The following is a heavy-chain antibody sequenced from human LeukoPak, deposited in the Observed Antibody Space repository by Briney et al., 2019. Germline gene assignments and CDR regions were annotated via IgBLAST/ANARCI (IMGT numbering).Heavy chain of an antibody. Sequence: GGSLRLSCAASGFTFSTYWMNWVRQAPGKGLEWVANINQDGSEKYYVDSVKGRFTISRDSAKNSLYLQMNSLRAEDTAVYYCARGSGSYDYWGQGTLVTVSS. CDR2: INQDGSEK. D-gene: IGHD1-26*01. J-gene: IGHJ4*02. CDR1: GFTFSTYW. V-gene: IGHV3-7*03. CDR3: ARGSGSYDY.